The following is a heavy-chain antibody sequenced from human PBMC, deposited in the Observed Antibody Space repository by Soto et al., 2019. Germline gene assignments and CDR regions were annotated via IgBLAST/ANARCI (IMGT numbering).Heavy chain of an antibody. CDR1: GGSISSYY. J-gene: IGHJ3*02. V-gene: IGHV4-59*01. CDR3: ARDQEAIGGAFDI. CDR2: IYYSGST. Sequence: PSETLSLTCTVSGGSISSYYWSWIRQPPGKGLEWNGYIYYSGSTNYNPSLKSRVTISVDTSKNQFSLKLSSVTAADTAVYYCARDQEAIGGAFDIWGQGTMVTVSS.